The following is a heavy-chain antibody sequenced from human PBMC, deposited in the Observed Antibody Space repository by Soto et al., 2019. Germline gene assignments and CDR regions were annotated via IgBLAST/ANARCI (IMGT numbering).Heavy chain of an antibody. D-gene: IGHD2-8*01. Sequence: ETLSLTCTVSGCSVSSCSYYWIRLRQPPGKGLEWIWYIYYSVSTNYNPSLKSRVTIPVATSKNQCSLKLSCAAAEDTAVYYCARQKKGYCTNGVCYTLGGMDVWGQGTTVTV. CDR3: ARQKKGYCTNGVCYTLGGMDV. J-gene: IGHJ6*02. CDR1: GCSVSSCSYY. V-gene: IGHV4-61*01. CDR2: IYYSVST.